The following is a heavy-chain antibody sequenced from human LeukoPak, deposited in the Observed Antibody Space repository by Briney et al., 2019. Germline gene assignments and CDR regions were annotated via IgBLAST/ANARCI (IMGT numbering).Heavy chain of an antibody. CDR1: GFTFSRYW. J-gene: IGHJ4*02. Sequence: GGSLRLSCTASGFTFSRYWMTWVRQAPGKGVEGVADIKEDGSAKYYVDSMKGRFTISRDNAKKSLYLQITSLRAEDTAVYYCARDSPGYGGYSYWGQGTLVTVSS. CDR2: IKEDGSAK. D-gene: IGHD5-12*01. CDR3: ARDSPGYGGYSY. V-gene: IGHV3-7*04.